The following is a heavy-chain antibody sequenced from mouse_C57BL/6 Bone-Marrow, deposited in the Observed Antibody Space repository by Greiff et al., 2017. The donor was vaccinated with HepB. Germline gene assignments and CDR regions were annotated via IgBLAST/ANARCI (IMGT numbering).Heavy chain of an antibody. CDR3: VRDEDYYGSSPFAY. D-gene: IGHD1-1*01. J-gene: IGHJ3*01. V-gene: IGHV10-3*01. CDR2: IRSKSSNYAT. CDR1: GFTFNTYA. Sequence: EVKLVESGGGLVQPKGSLKLSCAASGFTFNTYAMHWVRQAPGKGLECVARIRSKSSNYATYYADSVKDRFTISRDDSQSMLYLQMNNLKTEDTAMYYCVRDEDYYGSSPFAYWGQGTLVTVSA.